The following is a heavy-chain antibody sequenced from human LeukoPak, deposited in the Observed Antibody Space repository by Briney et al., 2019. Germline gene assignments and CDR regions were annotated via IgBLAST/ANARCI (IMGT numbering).Heavy chain of an antibody. V-gene: IGHV4-59*03. Sequence: SETLSLTCTVSGGSMNLYYWTWIRQSSGKGLEWIGDIYHIGSTNYNPSLKSRVTISIDTSKNQFSLKLRSVTAADTAVYYCATLDHDILSGYSHLDHWGQGALVIVSS. CDR1: GGSMNLYY. D-gene: IGHD3-9*01. CDR3: ATLDHDILSGYSHLDH. CDR2: IYHIGST. J-gene: IGHJ4*02.